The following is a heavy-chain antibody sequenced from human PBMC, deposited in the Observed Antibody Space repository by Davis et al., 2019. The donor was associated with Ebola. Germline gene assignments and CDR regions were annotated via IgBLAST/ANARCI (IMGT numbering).Heavy chain of an antibody. Sequence: PSETLSLTCTVSGGSISSSSYYWGWIRQPPGKGLEWIGSIYYSGSTYYNPSLKSRVTISVDTSKNQFSLKLSSVTAADTAVYYCARQMIRAPRWFDPWGQGTLVTVSS. J-gene: IGHJ5*02. D-gene: IGHD3-16*01. CDR3: ARQMIRAPRWFDP. CDR1: GGSISSSSYY. CDR2: IYYSGST. V-gene: IGHV4-39*01.